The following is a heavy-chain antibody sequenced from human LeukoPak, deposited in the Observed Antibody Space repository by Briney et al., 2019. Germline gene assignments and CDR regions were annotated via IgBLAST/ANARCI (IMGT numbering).Heavy chain of an antibody. D-gene: IGHD6-19*01. Sequence: ASAKVSCKASGYTFTSYYMHWVRQAPGQGLEWMGIINPSGGSTSYAQKFQGRVTMTRDTSTSTVYMELSSLRSGDTAVYYCARVKVAGISTSYYYYYMDVWGKGTTVTVSS. CDR2: INPSGGST. CDR3: ARVKVAGISTSYYYYYMDV. V-gene: IGHV1-46*01. CDR1: GYTFTSYY. J-gene: IGHJ6*03.